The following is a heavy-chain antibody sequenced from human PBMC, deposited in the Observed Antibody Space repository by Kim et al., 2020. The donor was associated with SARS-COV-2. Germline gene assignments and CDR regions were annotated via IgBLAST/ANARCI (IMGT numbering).Heavy chain of an antibody. V-gene: IGHV3-11*01. Sequence: GGSLRLSCAASGFTFSDYYMSWIRQAPGKGLEWVSYISSSGSTIYYADSVKGRFTISRDNAKNSLYLQMNSLRAEDTAVYYCARDSDVLRFLEWSPYYFDYWGQGTLVTVSS. CDR1: GFTFSDYY. CDR3: ARDSDVLRFLEWSPYYFDY. J-gene: IGHJ4*02. D-gene: IGHD3-3*01. CDR2: ISSSGSTI.